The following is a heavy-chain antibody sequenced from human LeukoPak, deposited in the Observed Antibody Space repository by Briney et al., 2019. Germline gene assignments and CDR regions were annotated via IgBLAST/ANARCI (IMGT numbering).Heavy chain of an antibody. CDR2: INSDGSST. Sequence: GGSLRLSCAASGFTFSSYWMHWVRQVPGKGLVWVSRINSDGSSTSYGDAVKGRFTISRDNAKNTLYLQMNSPRAEDTAVYYCARERSGQVDYWGQGTLVTVSS. CDR3: ARERSGQVDY. J-gene: IGHJ4*02. CDR1: GFTFSSYW. D-gene: IGHD6-19*01. V-gene: IGHV3-74*01.